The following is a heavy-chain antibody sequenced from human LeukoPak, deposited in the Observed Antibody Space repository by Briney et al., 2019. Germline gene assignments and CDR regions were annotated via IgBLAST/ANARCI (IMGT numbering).Heavy chain of an antibody. V-gene: IGHV3-23*01. CDR1: GFTFSNYA. CDR2: IRCSGGNT. Sequence: GGSLRLSCAASGFTFSNYAMSWVRQAPGKGLEWVSVIRCSGGNTNFADSVKGRVTISRDNYKNTLYLQMHSLRVEDTAVYYCAQGRLGYSYGAFDHWGQGTLVTVSS. CDR3: AQGRLGYSYGAFDH. J-gene: IGHJ4*02. D-gene: IGHD5-18*01.